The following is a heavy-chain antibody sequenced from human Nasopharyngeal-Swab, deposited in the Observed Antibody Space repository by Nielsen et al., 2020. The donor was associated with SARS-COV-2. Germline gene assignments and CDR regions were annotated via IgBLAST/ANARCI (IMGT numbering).Heavy chain of an antibody. V-gene: IGHV3-23*01. J-gene: IGHJ4*02. CDR3: AKDLDLTMIVQEDY. Sequence: GVLKISCAASGFTFSSYAMSWVRQAPGKGLEWVSAISGSGGSTYYADSVKGRFTISRDNSKNTLYLQMNSLRAEDTAVYYCAKDLDLTMIVQEDYWGQGTLVTVSS. D-gene: IGHD3-22*01. CDR1: GFTFSSYA. CDR2: ISGSGGST.